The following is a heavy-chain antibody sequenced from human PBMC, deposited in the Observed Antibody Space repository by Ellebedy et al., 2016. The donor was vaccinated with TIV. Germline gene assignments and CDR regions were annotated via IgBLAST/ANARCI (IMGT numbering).Heavy chain of an antibody. CDR1: GFSFSSYA. V-gene: IGHV3-30*04. CDR3: ARETAEHTTSPDFDY. J-gene: IGHJ4*02. Sequence: GESLKISCAASGFSFSSYAMQWVRQAPGKGLEWVAVISYDGSNKLHADSVKGRFTISRDDSKNTLYLQMNSLRAEETAVYYCARETAEHTTSPDFDYWGQGTLVTVSS. CDR2: ISYDGSNK. D-gene: IGHD2-21*01.